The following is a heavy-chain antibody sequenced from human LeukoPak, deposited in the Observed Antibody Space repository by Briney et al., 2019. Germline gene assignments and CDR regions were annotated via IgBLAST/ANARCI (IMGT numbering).Heavy chain of an antibody. CDR2: INPSGGST. CDR1: GYTFTSYY. D-gene: IGHD2-21*02. CDR3: AREPAVYCGGDCYSGFDY. V-gene: IGHV1-46*01. Sequence: ASVKVSCKASGYTFTSYYMHWVRQAPEQGLEWMGIINPSGGSTSYAQKFQGRVTMTRDTSTSTVYMELSSLRSEDTAVYYCAREPAVYCGGDCYSGFDYWGQGTLVTVSS. J-gene: IGHJ4*02.